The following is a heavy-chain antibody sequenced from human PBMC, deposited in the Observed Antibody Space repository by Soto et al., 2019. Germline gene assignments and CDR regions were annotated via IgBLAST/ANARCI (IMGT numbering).Heavy chain of an antibody. CDR1: GFTFSFYA. CDR2: ISYDGSNK. Sequence: GGSLRLSCAASGFTFSFYAVYWVRQAPGKGLEWVAVISYDGSNKYYADSVKGRFTISRDNSKNTLYLEMNSLRAEDTAVYYCARDYYDSSGLTYYFDYWGQGTLVTVSS. D-gene: IGHD3-22*01. V-gene: IGHV3-30-3*01. J-gene: IGHJ4*02. CDR3: ARDYYDSSGLTYYFDY.